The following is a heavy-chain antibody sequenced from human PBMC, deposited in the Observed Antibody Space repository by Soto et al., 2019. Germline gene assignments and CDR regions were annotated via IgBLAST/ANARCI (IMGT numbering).Heavy chain of an antibody. V-gene: IGHV1-69*01. Sequence: QVQLVQSGAEVKKPGSSVKVSCKASGGTFSSYAISWVRQAPGQGLEWMGGIIPIFGTANYAQKFQGRVTITADESTSPAYMELSSLRSDDTAVYYCASSSTAMASYYYYGMDVWGQGTTVTVSS. CDR2: IIPIFGTA. CDR1: GGTFSSYA. CDR3: ASSSTAMASYYYYGMDV. D-gene: IGHD5-18*01. J-gene: IGHJ6*02.